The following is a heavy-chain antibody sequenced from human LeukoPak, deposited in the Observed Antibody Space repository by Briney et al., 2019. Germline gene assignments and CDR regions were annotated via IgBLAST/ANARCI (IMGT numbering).Heavy chain of an antibody. D-gene: IGHD3-10*01. J-gene: IGHJ5*02. V-gene: IGHV1-8*01. CDR1: GYTFTSYD. CDR2: MNPNSGNT. CDR3: ARRGSVLLWFGEPNWFDP. Sequence: ASVKVSCKASGYTFTSYDINWVRQATGQGLEWMGRMNPNSGNTGYAQKFQGRVTMTRNTSISTAYMELSSLRSEDTAVYYCARRGSVLLWFGEPNWFDPWGQGTLVTVSS.